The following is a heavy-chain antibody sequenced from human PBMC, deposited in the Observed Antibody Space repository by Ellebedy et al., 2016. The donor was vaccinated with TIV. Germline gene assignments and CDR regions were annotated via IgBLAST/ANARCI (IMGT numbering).Heavy chain of an antibody. CDR2: ISGSGYST. CDR1: GFTFSRYW. D-gene: IGHD3-22*01. J-gene: IGHJ3*02. V-gene: IGHV3-23*01. Sequence: GESLKISCAASGFTFSRYWMSWVRQAPGKGLEWVSAISGSGYSTYYADSVKGRFTISRDNSKDTLYLQMNSLRAEDTAVYFCARSYDSSGYYRRGFDIWGQGTMVTVSS. CDR3: ARSYDSSGYYRRGFDI.